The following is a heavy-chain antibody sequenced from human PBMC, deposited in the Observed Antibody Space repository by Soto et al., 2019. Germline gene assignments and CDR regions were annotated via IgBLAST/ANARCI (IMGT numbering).Heavy chain of an antibody. CDR2: VSSRRTIT. V-gene: IGHV3-48*02. CDR3: ARHGYGDSFDH. Sequence: GGSLRLSCTGSGFSFSDYSFNWIRQAPGKGLERISYVSSRRTITFYADSVKGRFTISRDNAKKSVYLQMNRLRNEDTAVYYCARHGYGDSFDHWGRGTLVTVSS. CDR1: GFSFSDYS. J-gene: IGHJ4*02. D-gene: IGHD4-17*01.